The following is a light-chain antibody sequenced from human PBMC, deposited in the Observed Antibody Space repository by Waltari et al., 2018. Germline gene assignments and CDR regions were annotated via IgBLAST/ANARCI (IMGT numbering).Light chain of an antibody. CDR3: CAYSGSSTVGNWV. J-gene: IGLJ3*02. V-gene: IGLV2-23*02. Sequence: QSALTQPASVSGSPGQSITISCTGTSSDIGNYDFVSWYQHHPGKAPKLLIYEVNQPAGGVSDRFSGAKSDKTASLTISGLQDEDEAEYYCCAYSGSSTVGNWVFGGGTKLAVL. CDR2: EVN. CDR1: SSDIGNYDF.